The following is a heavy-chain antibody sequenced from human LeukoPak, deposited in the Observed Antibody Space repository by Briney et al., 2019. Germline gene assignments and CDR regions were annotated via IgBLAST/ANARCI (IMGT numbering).Heavy chain of an antibody. J-gene: IGHJ6*03. CDR3: ARDKPGIAAAGMDV. CDR1: GFTFSSYS. CDR2: ISSSSSYI. D-gene: IGHD6-13*01. V-gene: IGHV3-21*01. Sequence: PGGSLRLSCAASGFTFSSYSMNWVRQAPGKGLEWVSSISSSSSYIYYADSVKGRFTISRDNAKNSLYLQMNSLGAEDTAVYYCARDKPGIAAAGMDVWGKGTTVTVSS.